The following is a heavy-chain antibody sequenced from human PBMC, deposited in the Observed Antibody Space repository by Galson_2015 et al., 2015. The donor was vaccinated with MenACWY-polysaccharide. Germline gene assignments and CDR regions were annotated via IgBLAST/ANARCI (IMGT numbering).Heavy chain of an antibody. CDR2: MNPNSGNT. CDR1: GYTFTSYD. CDR3: ARGGKYYYDSSGYLNWFDP. D-gene: IGHD3-22*01. V-gene: IGHV1-8*01. J-gene: IGHJ5*02. Sequence: SVKVSCKASGYTFTSYDINWVRQTTGHGLEWMGWMNPNSGNTGYAQKFQGRVTMTRNTSICIAYMDLSSLRSEDTAVYYCARGGKYYYDSSGYLNWFDPWGQGTLVTVSS.